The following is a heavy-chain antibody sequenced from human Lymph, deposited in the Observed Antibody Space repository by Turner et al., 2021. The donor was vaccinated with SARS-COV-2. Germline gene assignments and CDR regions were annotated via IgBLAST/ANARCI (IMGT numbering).Heavy chain of an antibody. J-gene: IGHJ3*02. CDR2: IYYSGRT. D-gene: IGHD3-22*01. CDR3: ASPHFGYDSSGRDAFDI. CDR1: DASVASGSSY. V-gene: IGHV4-39*01. Sequence: QRQLKGSVPGLAKPSEPVSLTCMVPDASVASGSSYWGWIRQHPGKGLEWIGNIYYSGRTNNTPSLKSRVTISVDTTKNQFSLKLSSVTAADTAVYYCASPHFGYDSSGRDAFDIWGQGTVVTVSS.